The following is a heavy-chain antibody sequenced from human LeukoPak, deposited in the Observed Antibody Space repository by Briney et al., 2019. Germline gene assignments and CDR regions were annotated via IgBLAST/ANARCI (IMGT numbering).Heavy chain of an antibody. CDR3: ARDRLWSGKSRNWYLDL. CDR2: IYYDGSHT. CDR1: GFTFSSYA. Sequence: GGSLRLSCAASGFTFSSYAMHWVRQAPGKGLEWVALIYYDGSHTDYVDSVKGRFTISRDNSKNTLFLQMNSLRVEDTAMYYCARDRLWSGKSRNWYLDLWGRGSLVTVSS. J-gene: IGHJ2*01. D-gene: IGHD3-3*01. V-gene: IGHV3-30*04.